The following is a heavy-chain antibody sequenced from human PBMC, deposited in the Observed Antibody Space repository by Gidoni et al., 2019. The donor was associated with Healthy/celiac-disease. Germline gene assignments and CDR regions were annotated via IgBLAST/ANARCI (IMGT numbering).Heavy chain of an antibody. Sequence: QVQLVESGGGVVQPGRSLRLSCAASGFTFSSYAMHWVRQAPGKGLEWVAVISYDGSNKYYADSVKGRFTISRDNSKNTLYLQMNSLRAEDTAVYYCARDQAAAGDNWFDPWGQGTLVTVSS. J-gene: IGHJ5*02. V-gene: IGHV3-30-3*01. D-gene: IGHD6-13*01. CDR1: GFTFSSYA. CDR2: ISYDGSNK. CDR3: ARDQAAAGDNWFDP.